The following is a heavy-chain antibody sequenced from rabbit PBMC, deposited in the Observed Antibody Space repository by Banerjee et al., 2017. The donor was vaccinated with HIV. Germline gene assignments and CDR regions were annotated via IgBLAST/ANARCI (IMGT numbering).Heavy chain of an antibody. CDR1: GIDFSSYYW. CDR3: ARDAGYAGSNL. D-gene: IGHD4-2*01. CDR2: INTISGDT. Sequence: QEQLEESGGDLVKPGASLTLTCTASGIDFSSYYWMCWVRQAPGKGLEWIACINTISGDTVYATWAKGRFTISKTSSTTVTLQMTSLTAADTATYFCARDAGYAGSNLWGPGTLVTVS. V-gene: IGHV1S45*01. J-gene: IGHJ4*01.